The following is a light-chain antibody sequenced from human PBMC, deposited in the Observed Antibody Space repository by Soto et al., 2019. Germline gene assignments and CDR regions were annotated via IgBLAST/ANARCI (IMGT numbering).Light chain of an antibody. CDR3: QQYNNWPLT. V-gene: IGKV3-15*01. J-gene: IGKJ4*01. Sequence: EIVMTQSPATLSVPPGEKATPSARAVQMVTANLAWYQQNPGQAPRLLIYGASTRATGIPARFSGSGSGTEFTLTISSLQSEDFAVYYCQQYNNWPLTFGGGTKVEIK. CDR2: GAS. CDR1: QMVTAN.